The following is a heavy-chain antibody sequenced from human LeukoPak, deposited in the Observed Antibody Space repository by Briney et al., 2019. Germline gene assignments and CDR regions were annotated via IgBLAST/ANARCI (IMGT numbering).Heavy chain of an antibody. Sequence: PGGSLRLSCAASGFTFSSYEMNWVRQAPGKGLEWVSYISSSGSTIYYADSVKGRFTISRDNAKNSLYLQMDRLRAEDTAVYYCARVGQQVVLDYFDFWGQGTLVTVS. V-gene: IGHV3-48*03. D-gene: IGHD6-13*01. CDR1: GFTFSSYE. CDR3: ARVGQQVVLDYFDF. J-gene: IGHJ4*02. CDR2: ISSSGSTI.